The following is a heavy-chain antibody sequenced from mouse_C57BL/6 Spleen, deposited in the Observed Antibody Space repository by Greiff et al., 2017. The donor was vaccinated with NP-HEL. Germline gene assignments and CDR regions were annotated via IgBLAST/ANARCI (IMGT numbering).Heavy chain of an antibody. Sequence: EVKLVESGGGLVQPKGSLKLSCAASGFSFNTYAMNWVRQAPGKGLEWVARIRSKSNNYATYYADSVKDRFTISRDDSESMLYLQMNNLKTEDTAMYYCVRNDGYHWYFDVWGTGTTVTVSS. V-gene: IGHV10-1*01. J-gene: IGHJ1*03. D-gene: IGHD2-3*01. CDR2: IRSKSNNYAT. CDR1: GFSFNTYA. CDR3: VRNDGYHWYFDV.